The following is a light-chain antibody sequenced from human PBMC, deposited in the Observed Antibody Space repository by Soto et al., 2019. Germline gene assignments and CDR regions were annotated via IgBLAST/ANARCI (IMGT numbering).Light chain of an antibody. Sequence: DIQRTQSPSTLSASVGDRVTITCRASQSISSWLAWYQQKPGRAPKLLIYKASSLESGAPSRFSGSGSGTEFTLTISRLQPDDFATYYCQQYNSQWTFGQGTKVDIK. V-gene: IGKV1-5*03. CDR3: QQYNSQWT. CDR1: QSISSW. CDR2: KAS. J-gene: IGKJ1*01.